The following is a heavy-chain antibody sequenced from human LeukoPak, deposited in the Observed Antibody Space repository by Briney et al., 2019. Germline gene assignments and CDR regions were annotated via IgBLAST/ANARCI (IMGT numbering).Heavy chain of an antibody. Sequence: GRSLRLSCAVSGFNFDDYAIHWVRQGPGKGLEWVAGISANGDFISYGESVKGRFTISRDNPRNSVFLQMNFLRAEDVAMYFCTKEVQRWHSYFYRPSYALDIWGQGTMVSVFS. CDR1: GFNFDDYA. V-gene: IGHV3-9*03. CDR2: ISANGDFI. CDR3: TKEVQRWHSYFYRPSYALDI. J-gene: IGHJ3*02. D-gene: IGHD3-22*01.